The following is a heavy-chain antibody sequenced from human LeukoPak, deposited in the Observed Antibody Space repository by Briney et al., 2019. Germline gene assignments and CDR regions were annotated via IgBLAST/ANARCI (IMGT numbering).Heavy chain of an antibody. Sequence: QPGGSLRLSCAASGFTFSDHYMDWVRQATGKGLEWVSAIGTAGDTYYPGSVKGRFTISRENAKNSLYLQMNSLRAGDTAVYYCVRVVRGPKDYYFDYWGQGTLVTVSS. J-gene: IGHJ4*02. CDR2: IGTAGDT. D-gene: IGHD3-10*01. CDR1: GFTFSDHY. CDR3: VRVVRGPKDYYFDY. V-gene: IGHV3-13*01.